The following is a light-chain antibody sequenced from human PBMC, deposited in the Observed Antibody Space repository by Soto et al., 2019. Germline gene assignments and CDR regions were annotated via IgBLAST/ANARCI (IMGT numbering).Light chain of an antibody. CDR3: QQRSNWPLSFT. J-gene: IGKJ3*01. Sequence: EIVLTQSPATLSLSPGERATLSCRASQSVSSYLAWYQQKPGQAPRLLIYDASNRATGIPARFSGSGSGTDFTLTISSLVPEDFAVYYCQQRSNWPLSFTFGPGTKVDIK. CDR1: QSVSSY. V-gene: IGKV3-11*01. CDR2: DAS.